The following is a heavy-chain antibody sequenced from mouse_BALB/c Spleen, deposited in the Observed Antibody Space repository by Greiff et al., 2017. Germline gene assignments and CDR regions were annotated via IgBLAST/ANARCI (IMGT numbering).Heavy chain of an antibody. CDR2: ISSGSSTI. V-gene: IGHV5-17*02. J-gene: IGHJ2*01. CDR3: ARWVRAFDD. Sequence: EVMLVESGGGLVQPGGSRNLSCAASGFTFSSFGMHWVRQAPEKGLEWVAYISSGSSTIYYADTVKGRFTISRDNPKNTLFLQMTSLRSEDMAMYDCARWVRAFDDWGQGTTLTVAS. CDR1: GFTFSSFG. D-gene: IGHD2-14*01.